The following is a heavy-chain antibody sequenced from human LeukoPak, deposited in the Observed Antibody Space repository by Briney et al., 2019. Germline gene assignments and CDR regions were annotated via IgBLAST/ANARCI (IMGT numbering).Heavy chain of an antibody. CDR2: ISSSGSKT. CDR1: GFTFSSYN. Sequence: GGSLRLSCAASGFTFSSYNMGWVRQAPGKGLEWVSSISSSGSKTHYADSVKGRFTISRDNAKNSLYLQLNSLRAEDTAVYYCATVREPHYFDPWGQGTLVTVSS. J-gene: IGHJ4*02. V-gene: IGHV3-21*03. CDR3: ATVREPHYFDP. D-gene: IGHD5-24*01.